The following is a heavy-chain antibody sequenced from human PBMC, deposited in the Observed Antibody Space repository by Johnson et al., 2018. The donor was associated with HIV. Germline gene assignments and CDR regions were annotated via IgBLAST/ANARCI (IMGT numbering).Heavy chain of an antibody. D-gene: IGHD6-13*01. V-gene: IGHV3-30*03. CDR3: ARDSYSSSWYLGAFDS. Sequence: QVQLVESGGGVVQPGRSLRLSCAASGFTFINYWMHWVRQAPGKGLEWVAVISYDGSNKYYADSVKGRFTISRDNSKNTLYLQMNSLRAEDTAVYYCARDSYSSSWYLGAFDSWGQGTMVTVSS. CDR2: ISYDGSNK. CDR1: GFTFINYW. J-gene: IGHJ3*02.